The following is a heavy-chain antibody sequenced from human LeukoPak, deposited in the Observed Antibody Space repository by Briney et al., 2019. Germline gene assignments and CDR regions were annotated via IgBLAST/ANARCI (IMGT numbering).Heavy chain of an antibody. CDR3: ARRAGAHSHPYDY. Sequence: GGSLGLSCTVSGFTVSTNSMSWVRQAPGKGLEWVSFIYSDNTHYSDSVKGRFTISRDNSKNTLYLQMNSLRAEDTAVYYCARRAGAHSHPYDYWGQGTLVTVSS. J-gene: IGHJ4*02. V-gene: IGHV3-53*01. CDR2: IYSDNT. CDR1: GFTVSTNS. D-gene: IGHD4/OR15-4a*01.